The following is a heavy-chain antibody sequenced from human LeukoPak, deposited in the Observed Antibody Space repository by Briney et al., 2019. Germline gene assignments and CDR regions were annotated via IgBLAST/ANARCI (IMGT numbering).Heavy chain of an antibody. V-gene: IGHV3-48*01. CDR2: ISSSSSTI. J-gene: IGHJ3*02. CDR1: GFTFSSYS. CDR3: ARDHHRRLYDSQARDTFDI. D-gene: IGHD3-22*01. Sequence: GGSLRLSCAASGFTFSSYSMNWVRQAPGKGLEWVSYISSSSSTIYYGDSVKGRFTISRDNAKSSLYLQMNSLRAEDTAAYYCARDHHRRLYDSQARDTFDIWGQGTMVTVSS.